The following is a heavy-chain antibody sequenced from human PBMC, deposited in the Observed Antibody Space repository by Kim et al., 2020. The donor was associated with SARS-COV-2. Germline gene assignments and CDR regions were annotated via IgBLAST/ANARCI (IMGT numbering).Heavy chain of an antibody. V-gene: IGHV1-3*04. CDR1: GYTFPSYV. D-gene: IGHD6-19*01. CDR3: ARAMGWLVDY. J-gene: IGHJ4*02. CDR2: INTLNGNT. Sequence: ASVKVSCKASGYTFPSYVIHWVRQAPGQSFEWMGWINTLNGNTKYSQKFQGKVTFTRDTSATTGYMEVSSLTSDDTAIYYCARAMGWLVDYWGQGTLVTVSS.